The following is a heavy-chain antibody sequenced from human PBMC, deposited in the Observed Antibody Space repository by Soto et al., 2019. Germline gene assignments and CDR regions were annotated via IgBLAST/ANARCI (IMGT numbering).Heavy chain of an antibody. CDR2: IYSSGST. CDR3: ARDLVRGVGDY. V-gene: IGHV4-31*03. Sequence: QVQLQESGPGLVKPSQTLSLTCSVSGGSVSSGGYYWSWIRPHPGKGLEWIGYIYSSGSTYYNPSLKSRVSISIDTSKNQFSLRLNSVTAADTAVYYCARDLVRGVGDYWGQGTLVTVSS. D-gene: IGHD3-10*01. CDR1: GGSVSSGGYY. J-gene: IGHJ4*02.